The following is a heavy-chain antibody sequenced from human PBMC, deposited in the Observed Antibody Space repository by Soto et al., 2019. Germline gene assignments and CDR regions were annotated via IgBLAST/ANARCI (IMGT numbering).Heavy chain of an antibody. J-gene: IGHJ6*02. D-gene: IGHD3-10*01. CDR1: GGSFSGYY. V-gene: IGHV4-34*01. CDR2: INHSGST. CDR3: ARPLITMVRGVTPYGMDV. Sequence: QVQLQQWGAGLLKPSETLSLTCAVYGGSFSGYYWSWIRQPPGKGLEWIGEINHSGSTNYNPSLTSLVTISVDTSKNQFSPKLSSVTAADTAVYYCARPLITMVRGVTPYGMDVWGQGTTVTVSS.